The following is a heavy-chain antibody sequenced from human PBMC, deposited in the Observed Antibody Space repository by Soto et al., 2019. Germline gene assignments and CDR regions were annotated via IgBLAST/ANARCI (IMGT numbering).Heavy chain of an antibody. CDR1: GFTFSNAW. J-gene: IGHJ4*02. V-gene: IGHV3-15*01. Sequence: EVQLVESGGGLVKPGGSLRLSCAASGFTFSNAWMSWVRQAPGKGLEWVGLIKKKADGGTTDYAAPLNGRFTISRDDSKNTLYLQMSSLKTEDTAVYYCRTQWLDWGQGTLVTVSS. CDR2: IKKKADGGTT. CDR3: RTQWLD. D-gene: IGHD6-19*01.